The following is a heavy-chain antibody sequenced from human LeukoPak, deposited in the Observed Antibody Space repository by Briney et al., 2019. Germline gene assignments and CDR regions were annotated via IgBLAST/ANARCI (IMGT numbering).Heavy chain of an antibody. D-gene: IGHD6-19*01. CDR1: GFTFRNYA. V-gene: IGHV3-23*01. J-gene: IGHJ4*02. Sequence: GGSLRLSCAASGFTFRNYAMSWVRQAPGKGLEWISGISGSGGNTNFADSVKGRLTISRDNSKNIVYLQMNSLRAEDTAVYYCAKEERSSAWPALDYWGQGTQVTVSS. CDR3: AKEERSSAWPALDY. CDR2: ISGSGGNT.